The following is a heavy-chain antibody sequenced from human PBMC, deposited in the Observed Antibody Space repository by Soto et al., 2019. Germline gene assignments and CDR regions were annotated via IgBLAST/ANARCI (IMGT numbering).Heavy chain of an antibody. CDR1: GFTFSGYW. Sequence: GGSLRLSCAASGFTFSGYWMSWVRQAPGKGLEWVANIKQDGSEKYYVDSVRGRFTISRDNAKNSLYLQMNSLRAEDTAVYYCARGEGGMDVWGQGTTVTVSS. J-gene: IGHJ6*02. CDR2: IKQDGSEK. V-gene: IGHV3-7*01. CDR3: ARGEGGMDV.